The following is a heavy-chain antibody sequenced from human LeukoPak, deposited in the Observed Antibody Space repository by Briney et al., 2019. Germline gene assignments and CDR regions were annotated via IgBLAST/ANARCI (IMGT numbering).Heavy chain of an antibody. CDR2: IWYDGSKN. D-gene: IGHD2-2*02. V-gene: IGHV3-33*01. CDR1: GFTFRNYG. J-gene: IGHJ4*02. CDR3: ARSPYTTGRSFYFDS. Sequence: GRSLRLSCAASGFTFRNYGMHWVRQAPGKGLEWVSIIWYDGSKNYYADSVKGRFTISRGNFNNTLYLHMNSLRAEDTALYYCARSPYTTGRSFYFDSWGQGTLVTVSS.